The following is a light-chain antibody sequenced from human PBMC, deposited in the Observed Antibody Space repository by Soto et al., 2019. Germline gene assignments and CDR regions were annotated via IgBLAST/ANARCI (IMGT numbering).Light chain of an antibody. J-gene: IGLJ1*01. Sequence: QSVLTQPASVSGSPGQSITISCTGTSSDVGGCNYVSWYQQHPGKAPKLMIYDVSNRPSGVSNRFSGSKSGNTASLTISGLQAEDEADYYRSSYTSSSTQVFGTGTKVTVL. CDR1: SSDVGGCNY. V-gene: IGLV2-14*01. CDR3: SSYTSSSTQV. CDR2: DVS.